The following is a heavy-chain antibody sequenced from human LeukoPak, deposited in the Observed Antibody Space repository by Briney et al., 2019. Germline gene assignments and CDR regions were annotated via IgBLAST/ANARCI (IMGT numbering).Heavy chain of an antibody. Sequence: SETLSLTCTVSGGSISSGGYYWSWIRQPPGKGLEWIGYIYHSGSTYYNPSLKSRVTISVDRSKNQFSLKLSSVTAADTAVYYCTTLSLDFWSGYPCCWGQGTLVTVSS. CDR3: TTLSLDFWSGYPCC. CDR2: IYHSGST. CDR1: GGSISSGGYY. V-gene: IGHV4-30-2*01. J-gene: IGHJ4*02. D-gene: IGHD3-3*01.